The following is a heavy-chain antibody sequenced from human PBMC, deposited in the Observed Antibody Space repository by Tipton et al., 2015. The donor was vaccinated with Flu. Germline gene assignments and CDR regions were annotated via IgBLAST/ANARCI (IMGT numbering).Heavy chain of an antibody. J-gene: IGHJ4*01. Sequence: TLSLTCAVSGGAISRGLFYWGWIRQPVGKGLEWIGRIYTSGSTNYNPSLKSRVTISVDTSKNQFSLKLSSVTAADTAVYYCARVRSYYDSSGYYYEFDYW. CDR2: IYTSGST. CDR3: ARVRSYYDSSGYYYEFDY. D-gene: IGHD3-22*01. CDR1: GGAISRGLFY. V-gene: IGHV4-61*02.